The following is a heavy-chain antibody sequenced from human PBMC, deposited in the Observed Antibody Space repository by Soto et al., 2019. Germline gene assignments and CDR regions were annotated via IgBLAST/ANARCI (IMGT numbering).Heavy chain of an antibody. CDR3: ASGSSSGWYGGHGGYFQH. D-gene: IGHD6-19*01. CDR2: IIPIFGTA. CDR1: GGTFSSYA. J-gene: IGHJ1*01. Sequence: QVQLVQSGAEVKKPGSSVKVSCKASGGTFSSYAISWVRQAPGQGLEWMGGIIPIFGTANYAQKFQGRVTITADESTSTAYMELSSLRSEDTAVYYCASGSSSGWYGGHGGYFQHWGQGTLVTVSS. V-gene: IGHV1-69*01.